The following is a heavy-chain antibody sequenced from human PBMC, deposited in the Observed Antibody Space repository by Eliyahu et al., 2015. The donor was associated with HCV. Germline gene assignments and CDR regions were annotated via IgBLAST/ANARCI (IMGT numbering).Heavy chain of an antibody. D-gene: IGHD5-18*01. CDR1: GYSFTSYW. Sequence: EVQLVQSGAEVKKPGESLKISCKGSGYSFTSYWIXWVRQXPGXGLEWMGIIYPGDXDTXYXPSFQGQVTISADKSISTAYLQWSSLKASDTAMYYCARQPLSKDTAMVSDYYGMDVWGQGTTVTVSS. V-gene: IGHV5-51*01. J-gene: IGHJ6*02. CDR3: ARQPLSKDTAMVSDYYGMDV. CDR2: IYPGDXDT.